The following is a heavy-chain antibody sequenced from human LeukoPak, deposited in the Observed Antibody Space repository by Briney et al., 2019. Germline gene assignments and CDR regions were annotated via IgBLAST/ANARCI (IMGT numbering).Heavy chain of an antibody. J-gene: IGHJ3*02. CDR1: GFTFSTYA. CDR3: ANRLIVDGFDI. CDR2: ISGSGGST. D-gene: IGHD3-22*01. Sequence: SGGSLRLSCAASGFTFSTYAMNWVRQAPGKGLEWVSAISGSGGSTYYADSVKGRFTISRDNSKNTLYLQMNSLRAEDTAVYYCANRLIVDGFDIWGQGTMVTVSS. V-gene: IGHV3-23*01.